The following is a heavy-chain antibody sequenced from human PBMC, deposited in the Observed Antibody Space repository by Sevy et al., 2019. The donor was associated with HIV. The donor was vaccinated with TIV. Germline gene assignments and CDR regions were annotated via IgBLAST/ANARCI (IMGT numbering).Heavy chain of an antibody. V-gene: IGHV3-66*01. Sequence: GGSLRLSCSASGFTVSINYMTWVRQAPGKGLEWVSVIYSDGTTHHGHSVKGRFTISRDNSEKMLYLQMNSLRVEDTAVYYCARGKGGYGYGLNYWGQGTLVTVSS. CDR1: GFTVSINY. D-gene: IGHD5-18*01. J-gene: IGHJ4*02. CDR3: ARGKGGYGYGLNY. CDR2: IYSDGTT.